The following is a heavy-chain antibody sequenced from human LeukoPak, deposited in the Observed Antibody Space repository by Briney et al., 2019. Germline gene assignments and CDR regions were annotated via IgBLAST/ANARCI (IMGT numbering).Heavy chain of an antibody. Sequence: GASVKVSCKASGYTFTGHYIHWVRQAPGQGLEWMGWINPNSGKTNYPQKFQGRVTMTRDTSISSAYMELSRLRFDDTAVYYCARVRDNYGMDVWGQGTTVIVSS. J-gene: IGHJ6*02. CDR3: ARVRDNYGMDV. CDR1: GYTFTGHY. D-gene: IGHD5-24*01. V-gene: IGHV1-2*02. CDR2: INPNSGKT.